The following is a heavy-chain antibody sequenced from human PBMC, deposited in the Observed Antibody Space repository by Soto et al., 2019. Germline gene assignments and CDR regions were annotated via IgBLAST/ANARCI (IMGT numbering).Heavy chain of an antibody. CDR1: GGTFSSLD. J-gene: IGHJ6*02. Sequence: SVKVSCKASGGTFSSLDINWVRQAPGQGLEWMEGIIPISETTNYAQIFQGRVSIVADKSTSTAYMELSRLRSEDTAVYYCARALLSHSYDSGGYDSYFHAMDVWGQGTPVTVSS. CDR3: ARALLSHSYDSGGYDSYFHAMDV. D-gene: IGHD3-22*01. CDR2: IIPISETT. V-gene: IGHV1-69*06.